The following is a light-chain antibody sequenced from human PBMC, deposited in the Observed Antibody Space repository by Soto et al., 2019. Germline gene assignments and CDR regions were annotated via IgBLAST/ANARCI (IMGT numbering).Light chain of an antibody. J-gene: IGKJ3*01. CDR2: GAS. Sequence: EIVLVQSPGTLSLSPGERATLSCWASQSVGSYLAWYQQQPGQAPRLLIYGASSRATGVPHRFSGSGSGTDFILTISRLEPEDFAVYYCQQYGSSPFTFGPGT. CDR1: QSVGSY. V-gene: IGKV3-20*01. CDR3: QQYGSSPFT.